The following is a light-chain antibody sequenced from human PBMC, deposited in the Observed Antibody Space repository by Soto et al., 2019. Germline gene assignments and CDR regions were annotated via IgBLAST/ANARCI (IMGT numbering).Light chain of an antibody. J-gene: IGLJ2*01. CDR1: SSDIGVYHY. Sequence: QSALAQPASVSGSPGQSITISCTVTSSDIGVYHYVSWFQHHPGKAPKLIIYEVSYRPSGISNRFSVSQSGNTASLTISGLQAEDEADYYCSSYTSSATLIFGGGTKVTVL. CDR3: SSYTSSATLI. V-gene: IGLV2-14*01. CDR2: EVS.